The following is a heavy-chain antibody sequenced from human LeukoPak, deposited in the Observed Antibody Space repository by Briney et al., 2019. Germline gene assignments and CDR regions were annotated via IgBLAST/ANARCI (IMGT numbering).Heavy chain of an antibody. CDR3: ARENPTLYYYDSSGYYDY. D-gene: IGHD3-22*01. CDR1: GFTFSSYS. V-gene: IGHV3-21*04. J-gene: IGHJ4*02. Sequence: PGGSLRLSCAASGFTFSSYSMNWVRQAPGKGLEWVSSISSSSSYIYYADSVKGRFTISRDTSKNTLYLQMNSLRAEDTAVYYCARENPTLYYYDSSGYYDYWGQGTLVTVSS. CDR2: ISSSSSYI.